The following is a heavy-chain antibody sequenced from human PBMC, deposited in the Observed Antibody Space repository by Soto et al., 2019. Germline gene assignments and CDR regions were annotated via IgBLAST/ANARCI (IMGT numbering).Heavy chain of an antibody. V-gene: IGHV3-66*04. CDR1: GFSVSDNY. Sequence: EVQLVESGGGVVQPGGSLRLSCAASGFSVSDNYMSWFRQAPGKGLEWVSVVYSGGGGTYYADSLKGRFTISRDNSKNTLYLQMNTLRSEDTAVYYCTRHDYGDLNYFDPWGQGTLVTVSS. CDR2: VYSGGGGT. CDR3: TRHDYGDLNYFDP. J-gene: IGHJ5*02. D-gene: IGHD4-17*01.